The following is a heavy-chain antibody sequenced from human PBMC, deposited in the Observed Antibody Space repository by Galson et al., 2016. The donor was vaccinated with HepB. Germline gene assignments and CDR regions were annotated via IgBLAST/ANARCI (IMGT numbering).Heavy chain of an antibody. V-gene: IGHV3-48*02. CDR3: ARDDYFRLGY. J-gene: IGHJ4*02. CDR2: ITSSSDTM. CDR1: GFIFSVYN. D-gene: IGHD3-16*01. Sequence: SLRLCCAASGFIFSVYNMNWARQAPGKGLEWIAWITSSSDTMYYADSVKGRFTISRDNAKNSLYLEMNSLRDEDTAVYYCARDDYFRLGYWGQGTLVTVSS.